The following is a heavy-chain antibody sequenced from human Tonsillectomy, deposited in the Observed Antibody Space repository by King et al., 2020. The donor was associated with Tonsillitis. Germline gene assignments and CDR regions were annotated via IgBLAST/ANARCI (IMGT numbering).Heavy chain of an antibody. J-gene: IGHJ4*02. Sequence: VQPVESGAEVKKPGESLRISCKGSGYSFTSYWITWVRQMPGKGLEWMGTIDPSDSYTNYSPSFQGHVTISADKSISIAYLQWSSLKASDTAMYYCATSGSYYWSDYWGQGTLVTVSS. CDR2: IDPSDSYT. CDR3: ATSGSYYWSDY. D-gene: IGHD1-26*01. CDR1: GYSFTSYW. V-gene: IGHV5-10-1*03.